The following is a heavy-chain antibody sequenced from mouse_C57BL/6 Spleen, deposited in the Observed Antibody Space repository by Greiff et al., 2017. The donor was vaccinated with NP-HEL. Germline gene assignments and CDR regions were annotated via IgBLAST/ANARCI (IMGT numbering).Heavy chain of an antibody. J-gene: IGHJ3*01. Sequence: VQLQQPGAELVKPGASVKLSCKASGYTFTSYWMQWVKQRPGQGLEWIGEIDPSDSYTNYHQKFKGQATLTVDTSSSTAYMQLSSLTSEDSAVYYCARPAYSNYLFAYWGQGTLVTVSA. V-gene: IGHV1-50*01. CDR1: GYTFTSYW. CDR3: ARPAYSNYLFAY. CDR2: IDPSDSYT. D-gene: IGHD2-5*01.